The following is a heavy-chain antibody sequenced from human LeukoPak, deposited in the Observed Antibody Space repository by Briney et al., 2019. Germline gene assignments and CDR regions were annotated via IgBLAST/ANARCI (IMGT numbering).Heavy chain of an antibody. CDR2: IYAGNGNV. J-gene: IGHJ4*02. CDR3: AREVAI. Sequence: ASVKVSCKASGYTLSSYTLHWVRQAPGQRPEWMGCIYAGNGNVKYSQNFQGRVTITRDTSASTAYMELSSLRSEGTAVYYCAREVAIWGQGTLVTVSS. V-gene: IGHV1-3*01. D-gene: IGHD2-15*01. CDR1: GYTLSSYT.